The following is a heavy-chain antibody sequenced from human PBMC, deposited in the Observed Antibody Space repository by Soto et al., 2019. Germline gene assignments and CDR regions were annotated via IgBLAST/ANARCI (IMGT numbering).Heavy chain of an antibody. J-gene: IGHJ6*02. D-gene: IGHD3-3*01. Sequence: PGGSLRLSCAASGFTFSSYGMHWVRQAPGKGLEWVAVVWFDGSNKYYADSVKGRFTISRDNSKNTLYLQMNSLRAEDTAVYYCAKSNTFYDFWSGYYGPHYYYYGMDVWGQGTTVTVSS. CDR3: AKSNTFYDFWSGYYGPHYYYYGMDV. V-gene: IGHV3-33*06. CDR1: GFTFSSYG. CDR2: VWFDGSNK.